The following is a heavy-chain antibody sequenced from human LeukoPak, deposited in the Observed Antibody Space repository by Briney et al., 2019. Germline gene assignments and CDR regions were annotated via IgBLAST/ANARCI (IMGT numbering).Heavy chain of an antibody. CDR1: GGSISSGGYY. D-gene: IGHD3-3*01. CDR3: ARGAWSGYYLDFYYFDY. V-gene: IGHV4-31*03. Sequence: SETLSLTCTVSGGSISSGGYYWSWIRQHPGKGLEWIGYIYYSGSTYYNPSLKSRVTISVDTSKNQFSLKLSSVTAADTAVYYCARGAWSGYYLDFYYFDYWGQGTLVTVSS. CDR2: IYYSGST. J-gene: IGHJ4*02.